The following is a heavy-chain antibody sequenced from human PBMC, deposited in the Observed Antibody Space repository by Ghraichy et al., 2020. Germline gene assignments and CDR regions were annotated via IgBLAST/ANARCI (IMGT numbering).Heavy chain of an antibody. Sequence: SQTLSLTCAISGDTFSSNSSAWNCIRQSPWRGLEWLGRTYYRSKWYNDYAVSVKSRITINPDTSKNQFSLQLNSVTPEDTAVYYCARDHSCSGGSCVGYWGQGTMVTVSA. J-gene: IGHJ4*02. CDR2: TYYRSKWYN. CDR1: GDTFSSNSSA. D-gene: IGHD2-15*01. CDR3: ARDHSCSGGSCVGY. V-gene: IGHV6-1*01.